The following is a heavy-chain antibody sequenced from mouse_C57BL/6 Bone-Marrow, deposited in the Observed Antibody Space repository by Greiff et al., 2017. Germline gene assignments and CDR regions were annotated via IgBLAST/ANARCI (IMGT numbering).Heavy chain of an antibody. CDR2: ISYDGSN. D-gene: IGHD3-3*01. Sequence: EVKLMESGPGLVKPSQSLSLTCSVTGYSITSGYYWNWIRQFPGNKLEWMGYISYDGSNNYNPSLKNRISITRDTSKNQFFLKLNSVTTEDTATYYCARDGDPFAYWGQGTLVTVSA. CDR1: GYSITSGYY. V-gene: IGHV3-6*01. J-gene: IGHJ3*01. CDR3: ARDGDPFAY.